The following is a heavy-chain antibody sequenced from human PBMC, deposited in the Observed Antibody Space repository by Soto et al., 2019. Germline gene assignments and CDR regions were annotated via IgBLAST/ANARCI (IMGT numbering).Heavy chain of an antibody. D-gene: IGHD4-17*01. CDR3: ARRYGANFDY. CDR1: GGSINSPSW. J-gene: IGHJ4*02. V-gene: IGHV4-4*02. CDR2: VYHSGST. Sequence: ASETLSLTCDVSGGSINSPSWWSWVRQPPGKGLEWIGEVYHSGSTNYNSSLKSRVTISVDKSKNQFSLKLTSVTAADTAVYYCARRYGANFDYWGQGTLVTVSS.